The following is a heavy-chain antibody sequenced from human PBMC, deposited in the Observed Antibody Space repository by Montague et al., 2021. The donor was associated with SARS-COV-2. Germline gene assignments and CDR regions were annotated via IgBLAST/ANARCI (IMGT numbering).Heavy chain of an antibody. CDR2: ITTSGSS. CDR1: GASISSANDY. V-gene: IGHV4-61*09. J-gene: IGHJ6*03. CDR3: ARDRRGMAMAGRAYYYYMDV. D-gene: IGHD6-19*01. Sequence: TLSLTCSVSGASISSANDYWTWIRQPAGKGLEWIGHITTSGSSSYNPNLKSRVTIIIDTSKQQFSLELTSVTAADTAVYYCARDRRGMAMAGRAYYYYMDVWGKGTTVTVSS.